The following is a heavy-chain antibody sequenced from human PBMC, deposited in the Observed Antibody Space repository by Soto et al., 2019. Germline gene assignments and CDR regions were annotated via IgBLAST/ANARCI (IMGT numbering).Heavy chain of an antibody. J-gene: IGHJ4*02. CDR2: ISSSSSYI. Sequence: TGGSLRLSCAASGFTFSSYSMNWVRQAPGKGLEWVSSISSSSSYIYYADSVKGRFTISRDNAKNSLYLQMNSLRAEDTAVYYCARAGSAGTRLRRPYFDYWGQGTLVTVSS. CDR3: ARAGSAGTRLRRPYFDY. D-gene: IGHD6-19*01. CDR1: GFTFSSYS. V-gene: IGHV3-21*01.